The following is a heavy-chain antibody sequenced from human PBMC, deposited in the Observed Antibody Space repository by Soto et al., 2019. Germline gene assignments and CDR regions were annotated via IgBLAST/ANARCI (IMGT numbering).Heavy chain of an antibody. J-gene: IGHJ6*02. V-gene: IGHV4-34*01. Sequence: SETLSLTCAVYGGSFSGYYWSWIRQPPGKGLEWIGEISYSGSTNYNPSLKSRVTISVDTSKNQFSLKLSSVTAADTAVFYCAREEFSYGSGYYGMDVWGQGTTVTVSS. CDR1: GGSFSGYY. CDR3: AREEFSYGSGYYGMDV. CDR2: ISYSGST. D-gene: IGHD5-18*01.